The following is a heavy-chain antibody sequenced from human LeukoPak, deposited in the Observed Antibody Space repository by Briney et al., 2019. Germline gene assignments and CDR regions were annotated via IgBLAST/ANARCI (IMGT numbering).Heavy chain of an antibody. CDR2: ISYSGIT. Sequence: SETLSLTCTVSGGSISGSSYFWGWIRQSPAKGLEWIGSISYSGITHYNPSLKSRVTMSVDTSRNQVSLNLDSVTAAGTAVYYCARGRIAKIVVVHSFSYGMDVWGQGTTVTVSS. CDR3: ARGRIAKIVVVHSFSYGMDV. CDR1: GGSISGSSYF. V-gene: IGHV4-39*07. D-gene: IGHD3-22*01. J-gene: IGHJ6*02.